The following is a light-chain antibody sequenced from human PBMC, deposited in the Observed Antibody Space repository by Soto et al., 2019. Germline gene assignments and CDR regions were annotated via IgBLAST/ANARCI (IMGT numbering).Light chain of an antibody. Sequence: EVVLTQSPGTPSLSPGERATLSCRASQSVGSNSLAWYQQKPGQAPRLLIYGSSSRATGIPDRFSGSGSGTDFTLTVSRLEPEDFAVYYCQQYGSSPRTFGQGTKV. CDR3: QQYGSSPRT. CDR1: QSVGSNS. V-gene: IGKV3-20*01. CDR2: GSS. J-gene: IGKJ1*01.